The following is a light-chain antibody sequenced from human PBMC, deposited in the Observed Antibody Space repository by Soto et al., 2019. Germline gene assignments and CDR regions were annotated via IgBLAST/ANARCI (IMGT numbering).Light chain of an antibody. V-gene: IGLV1-44*01. CDR3: AAWDDSLNAVV. J-gene: IGLJ2*01. Sequence: QSVLTQPPSASGTPGQRVTISCSGSSSNIGSNSVHWYQQVPGTAPKLLIYSIDQRPSGVPDRFSGSKSGTSASLAISGLQSEDEADYFCAAWDDSLNAVVIGGGTKLTVL. CDR2: SID. CDR1: SSNIGSNS.